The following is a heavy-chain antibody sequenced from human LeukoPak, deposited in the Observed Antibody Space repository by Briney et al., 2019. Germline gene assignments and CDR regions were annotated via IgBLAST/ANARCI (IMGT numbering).Heavy chain of an antibody. J-gene: IGHJ5*02. V-gene: IGHV4-34*01. CDR1: GGSFSGYF. D-gene: IGHD2-15*01. Sequence: FETLSLICAVYGGSFSGYFWSWIRQPPGKGLEWIGEINHSGSTNYNPSLKSRVTMSVDTSKNQFSLNLSSVTAADTAVYFCARGPSRRVAIQLRPWAQGTLVTVSS. CDR2: INHSGST. CDR3: ARGPSRRVAIQLRP.